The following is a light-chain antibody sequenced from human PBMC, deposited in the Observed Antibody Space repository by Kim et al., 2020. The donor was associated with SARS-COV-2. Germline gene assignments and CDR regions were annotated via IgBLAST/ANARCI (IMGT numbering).Light chain of an antibody. Sequence: ALGQTVRITCQGDSLRSYYATWYQQKPGQAPILVIYGKNNRPSGIPDRFSGSSSGNTASLTITGTQAGDEADYYCQSYDNSLSGYVFGTGTKVTVL. J-gene: IGLJ1*01. V-gene: IGLV3-19*01. CDR1: SLRSYY. CDR3: QSYDNSLSGYV. CDR2: GKN.